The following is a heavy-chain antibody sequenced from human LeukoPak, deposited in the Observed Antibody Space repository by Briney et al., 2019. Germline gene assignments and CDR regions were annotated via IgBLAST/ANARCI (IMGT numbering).Heavy chain of an antibody. CDR1: GFTFGDYA. V-gene: IGHV3-49*04. Sequence: GGSLRLSCSASGFTFGDYALSWVRQAPGKGLEWVGFIRSKAYGGTTEYAASVKGRFTISRDDSKSIAYLQMNSLKTEDTAVYYCTNGFHWNLHYFDHWGQGTLVTVSS. CDR2: IRSKAYGGTT. D-gene: IGHD1-1*01. J-gene: IGHJ4*02. CDR3: TNGFHWNLHYFDH.